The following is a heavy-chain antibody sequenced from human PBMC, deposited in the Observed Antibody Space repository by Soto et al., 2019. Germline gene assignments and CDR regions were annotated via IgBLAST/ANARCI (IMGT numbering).Heavy chain of an antibody. CDR2: IRNSGGST. D-gene: IGHD4-17*01. J-gene: IGHJ2*01. Sequence: EVQLLESGGGLVQPGGSLRLSCAASGFPFNNYPLSWVRQAPGKGLEWVATIRNSGGSTAYADSVKGRFSISRDQAKNTLHLQMNSLRVEDPAVYYCAKCDFGDPYWYFDFWGRGTLVTVSS. CDR1: GFPFNNYP. CDR3: AKCDFGDPYWYFDF. V-gene: IGHV3-23*01.